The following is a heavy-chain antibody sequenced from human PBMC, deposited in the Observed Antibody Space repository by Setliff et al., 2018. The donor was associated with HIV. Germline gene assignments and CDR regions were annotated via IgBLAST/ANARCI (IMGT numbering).Heavy chain of an antibody. V-gene: IGHV1-3*01. CDR1: GYTFTTYA. CDR2: INAGNGNT. D-gene: IGHD3-3*02. J-gene: IGHJ5*02. Sequence: ASVKVSCKASGYTFTTYAMHWVRQAPGQRLEWMGWINAGNGNTKYSQKFQGRVTITRDTSASTAYMDLSSLRSEDTAVYYCARERSIRRGDWFDPWGQGTLVTVSS. CDR3: ARERSIRRGDWFDP.